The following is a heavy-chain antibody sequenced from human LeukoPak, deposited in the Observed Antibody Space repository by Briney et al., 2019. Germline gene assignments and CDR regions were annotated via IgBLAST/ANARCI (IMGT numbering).Heavy chain of an antibody. J-gene: IGHJ4*02. CDR2: MSGSGDEI. CDR3: ARAATDY. Sequence: GGSLRLSCAASGFSFSDYSLNWVRQAPGKGLEWVSGMSGSGDEIYYADSVKGRFTISRDNAKNSLYLQMNSLRAEDTAVYYCARAATDYWGQGTLVTVSS. V-gene: IGHV3-21*01. CDR1: GFSFSDYS. D-gene: IGHD6-25*01.